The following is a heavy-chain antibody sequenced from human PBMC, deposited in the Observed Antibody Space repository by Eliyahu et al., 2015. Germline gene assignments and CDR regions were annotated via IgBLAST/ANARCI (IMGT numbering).Heavy chain of an antibody. CDR3: ARGAAAGRKYYYYGMDV. J-gene: IGHJ6*02. V-gene: IGHV3-30*01. D-gene: IGHD6-13*01. CDR1: GFTFSXYA. CDR2: ISYDGSNK. Sequence: QVQLVESGGGVVQPGRSLRLSCAASGFTFSXYAMHWVRQAPGKGLEWVAVISYDGSNKYYADSVKGRFTISRDNSKNTLYLQMNSLRAEDTAVYYCARGAAAGRKYYYYGMDVWGQGTTVTVSS.